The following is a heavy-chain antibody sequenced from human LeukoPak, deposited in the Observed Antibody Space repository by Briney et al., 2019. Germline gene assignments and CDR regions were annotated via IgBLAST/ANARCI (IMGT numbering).Heavy chain of an antibody. Sequence: SETLSLTCTVSGGSVSSTTYYWSWIRQPPGKGLEWIASINYSGSTNYNPSLKSRVTISVDTSKNQFSLKLSSVTAADTAVYYCARVTRGAAARIWVVVDYWGQGTLVTVSS. CDR1: GGSVSSTTYY. V-gene: IGHV4-39*07. J-gene: IGHJ4*02. CDR3: ARVTRGAAARIWVVVDY. CDR2: INYSGST. D-gene: IGHD6-13*01.